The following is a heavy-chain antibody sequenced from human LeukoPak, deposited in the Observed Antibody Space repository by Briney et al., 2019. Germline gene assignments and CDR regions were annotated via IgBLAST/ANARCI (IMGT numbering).Heavy chain of an antibody. J-gene: IGHJ4*02. D-gene: IGHD1-1*01. Sequence: PGGSLRLSCAASGLFFSSHWMNSVRQAPGKGLEWVSYISSSSSVIKYADSVKGRFTVSRDNTKNSLYLQMDSLRGEDTAVYYCARGLELDYWGQGTLVTVSS. V-gene: IGHV3-48*04. CDR2: ISSSSSVI. CDR3: ARGLELDY. CDR1: GLFFSSHW.